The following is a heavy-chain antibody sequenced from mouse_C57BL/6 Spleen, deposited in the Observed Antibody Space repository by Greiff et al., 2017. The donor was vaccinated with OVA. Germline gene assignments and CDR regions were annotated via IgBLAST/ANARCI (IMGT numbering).Heavy chain of an antibody. Sequence: QVTLKVSGPGILQPSQTLSLTCSFSGFSLSTFGMGVGWIRQPSGKGLEWLALIWWDDDKSYNPALKSRLTISKDNSKNQVLLKIAYVDTADSATYYCARIEGGVYDPYWYFDVWGTGTTVTVSS. CDR1: GFSLSTFGMG. CDR2: IWWDDDK. J-gene: IGHJ1*03. V-gene: IGHV8-8*01. CDR3: ARIEGGVYDPYWYFDV. D-gene: IGHD2-3*01.